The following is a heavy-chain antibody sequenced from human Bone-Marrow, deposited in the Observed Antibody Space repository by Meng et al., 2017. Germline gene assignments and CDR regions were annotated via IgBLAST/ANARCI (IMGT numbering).Heavy chain of an antibody. CDR1: GGTFSSYA. CDR2: IIPIFGTA. J-gene: IGHJ6*02. Sequence: SVKVSCKASGGTFSSYAISWVRQAPGQGLEWMGGIIPIFGTANYAQKFQGRVKITADESTSPAYMELGSQRSEDTAVYYCARAGLVGATGPYYYYGMDVWGQGTTVTVSS. V-gene: IGHV1-69*13. D-gene: IGHD1-26*01. CDR3: ARAGLVGATGPYYYYGMDV.